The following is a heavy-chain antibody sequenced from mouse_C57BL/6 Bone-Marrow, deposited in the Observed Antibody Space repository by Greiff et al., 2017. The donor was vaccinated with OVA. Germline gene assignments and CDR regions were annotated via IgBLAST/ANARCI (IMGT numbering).Heavy chain of an antibody. CDR1: GYTFTSYG. J-gene: IGHJ2*01. Sequence: VQLQQSGAELARPGASVKLSCKASGYTFTSYGISWVKQRTGQGLEWIGEIYTRSGNTYYNEKFKGKATLTADKASRTAYMVLRSLTSEDSAVYVCAIYALARVYFDYWGQGTTLTVSS. V-gene: IGHV1-81*01. D-gene: IGHD3-3*01. CDR2: IYTRSGNT. CDR3: AIYALARVYFDY.